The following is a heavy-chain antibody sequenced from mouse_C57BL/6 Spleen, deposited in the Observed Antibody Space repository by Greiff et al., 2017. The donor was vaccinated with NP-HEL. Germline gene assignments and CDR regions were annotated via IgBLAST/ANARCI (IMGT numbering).Heavy chain of an antibody. CDR1: GYTFTSYW. D-gene: IGHD2-2*01. Sequence: QVQLKQPGAELVMPGASVKLSCKASGYTFTSYWMHWVKQRPGQGLEWIGEIDPSDSYTNYNQKFKGKSTLTVDKSSSTAYMQLSSLTSEDSAVYYCAYGYVYWGQGTTLTVSS. CDR2: IDPSDSYT. J-gene: IGHJ2*01. V-gene: IGHV1-69*01. CDR3: AYGYVY.